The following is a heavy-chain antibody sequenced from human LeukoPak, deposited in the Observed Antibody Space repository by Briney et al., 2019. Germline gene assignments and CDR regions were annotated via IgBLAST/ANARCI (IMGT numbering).Heavy chain of an antibody. CDR3: ALGYCSGGSCLPYYYYGMDV. CDR2: IKQDGSEK. V-gene: IGHV3-7*01. CDR1: GFTFSSYW. D-gene: IGHD2-15*01. J-gene: IGHJ6*02. Sequence: GGSLRLSCAASGFTFSSYWMSWVRQAPGKGLGWVANIKQDGSEKYYVDSVKGRFTISRDNAKNSLYLQMNSLRAEDTAVYYCALGYCSGGSCLPYYYYGMDVWGQGTTVTVSS.